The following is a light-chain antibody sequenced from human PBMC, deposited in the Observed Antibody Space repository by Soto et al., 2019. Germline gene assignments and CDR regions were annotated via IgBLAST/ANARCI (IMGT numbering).Light chain of an antibody. CDR1: HDIRSD. CDR2: AAS. V-gene: IGKV1-6*01. J-gene: IGKJ1*01. Sequence: ATQMTQSPSSLSASVGDRVTITCRASHDIRSDLAWYQKKSGKAPKLLIYAASSLQSGVPSRFSGSGSGSYFTLTISSLQPEDFATCYCLQDYTYPRTFGQGTSVEI. CDR3: LQDYTYPRT.